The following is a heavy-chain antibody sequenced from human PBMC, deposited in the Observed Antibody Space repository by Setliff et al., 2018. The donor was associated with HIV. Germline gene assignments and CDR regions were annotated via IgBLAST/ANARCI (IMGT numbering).Heavy chain of an antibody. D-gene: IGHD1-26*01. CDR2: TSNYNGNT. Sequence: ASVKVSCKTSDYTFTNYGIYWVRPAPGQGLEWMGWTSNYNGNTNYAQKFRGRVTMTTDTSTRTAYMEMRGLTYDDTAVYYCARASGGNSVENGFDIWGQGTMVTASS. V-gene: IGHV1-18*01. CDR3: ARASGGNSVENGFDI. J-gene: IGHJ3*02. CDR1: DYTFTNYG.